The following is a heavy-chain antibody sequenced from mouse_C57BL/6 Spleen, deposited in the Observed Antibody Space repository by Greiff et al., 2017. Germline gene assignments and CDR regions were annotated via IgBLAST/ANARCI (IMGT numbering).Heavy chain of an antibody. V-gene: IGHV1-12*01. CDR1: GYTFTSYN. CDR3: ARGELPDYYAMDY. CDR2: IYPGNGDT. D-gene: IGHD2-12*01. J-gene: IGHJ4*01. Sequence: QVQLKESGAELVRPGASVKMSCKASGYTFTSYNMHWVKQTPRQGLEWIGAIYPGNGDTSYNQKFKGKATLTVDNASSTAYMQLSSLTSEDSAVYFCARGELPDYYAMDYWGQGTSVTVSS.